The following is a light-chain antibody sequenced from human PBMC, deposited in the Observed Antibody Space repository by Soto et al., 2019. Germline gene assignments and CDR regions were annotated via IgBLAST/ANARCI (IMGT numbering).Light chain of an antibody. CDR2: ATS. J-gene: IGKJ1*01. CDR1: QSISTY. V-gene: IGKV1-39*01. Sequence: DIQMTHSPSSMSASVGDRVTITCRGSQSISTYLIWYQQKPGKAPKLLIYATSSLQNGVPSRFSGSGSGTDFTLTISSLQPDDFATYYCQQSYSTPPGTLGQGTKVDIK. CDR3: QQSYSTPPGT.